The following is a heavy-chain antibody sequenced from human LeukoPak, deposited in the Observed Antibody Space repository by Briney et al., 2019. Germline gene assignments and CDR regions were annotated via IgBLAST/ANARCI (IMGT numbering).Heavy chain of an antibody. D-gene: IGHD1-26*01. V-gene: IGHV4-34*01. Sequence: PSETLSLTCAVYGGSFSGYYWSWIRQPPGKGLEWIGEINHSGSTNYNPPLKSRVTISVDTSKNQFSLKLSSVTAADTAVYYCARDSGYSGSYYGYWGQGTLVTVSS. CDR3: ARDSGYSGSYYGY. CDR2: INHSGST. J-gene: IGHJ4*02. CDR1: GGSFSGYY.